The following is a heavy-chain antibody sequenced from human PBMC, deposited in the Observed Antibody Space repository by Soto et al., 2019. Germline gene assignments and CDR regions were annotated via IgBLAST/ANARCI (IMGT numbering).Heavy chain of an antibody. D-gene: IGHD2-2*01. CDR1: GFTFSSYC. V-gene: IGHV3-30*18. CDR3: AKDPYQLGLTYYFDN. Sequence: GGSLRLSCAASGFTFSSYCMHWVRQAPGKGLEWVAVISYDGSNKYYADSVKGRFTISRDNSKNTLFLQMNSLRGEDTAVYYCAKDPYQLGLTYYFDNWGQGTLVTVSS. CDR2: ISYDGSNK. J-gene: IGHJ4*02.